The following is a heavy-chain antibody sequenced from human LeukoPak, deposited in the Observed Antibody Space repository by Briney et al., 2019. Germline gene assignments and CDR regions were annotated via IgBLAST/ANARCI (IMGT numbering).Heavy chain of an antibody. D-gene: IGHD3-10*01. Sequence: SETLSLTCTVSGGSISSSSYYWGWVRQPPGKGLEWIGSIRYTHTGSTYYNPSLKSRVTISGDTSKNQFSLKLTSVTAADTAVYYCSRRPITMDAFDIWGQGTMVTVSS. V-gene: IGHV4-39*01. CDR1: GGSISSSSYY. CDR3: SRRPITMDAFDI. CDR2: IRYTHTGST. J-gene: IGHJ3*02.